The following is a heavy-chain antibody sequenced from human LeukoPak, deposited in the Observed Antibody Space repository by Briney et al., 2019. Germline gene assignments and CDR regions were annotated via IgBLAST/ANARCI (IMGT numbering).Heavy chain of an antibody. J-gene: IGHJ4*02. CDR3: ARDQSSWYLGY. CDR2: IYNSGGT. Sequence: GGSLRLSCAASGFTVSRDYMSWVRQAPGKGLEWVSIIYNSGGTYYADSVMDRFTISRDNSNNTLYLQMNSLRAEDTAVYYCARDQSSWYLGYWGQGTLVTVSS. D-gene: IGHD6-13*01. CDR1: GFTVSRDY. V-gene: IGHV3-66*01.